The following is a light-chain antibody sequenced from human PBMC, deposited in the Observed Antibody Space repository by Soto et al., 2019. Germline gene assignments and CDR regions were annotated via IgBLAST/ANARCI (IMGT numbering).Light chain of an antibody. CDR2: GAS. J-gene: IGKJ1*01. Sequence: IVLTQSPRTLSLSXGEIATPSCRASQSVSNNYLAWYQQKPGQAPRLLIYGASNRATGIPDRFSGSGSGTDFTLTISRLEPEDFAVYYCQQYGSSGTFGQGTKVDIK. CDR3: QQYGSSGT. V-gene: IGKV3-20*01. CDR1: QSVSNNY.